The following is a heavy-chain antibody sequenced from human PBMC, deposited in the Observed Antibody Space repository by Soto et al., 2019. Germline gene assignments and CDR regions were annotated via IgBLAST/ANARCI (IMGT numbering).Heavy chain of an antibody. V-gene: IGHV3-21*01. CDR1: GFTFSSYS. J-gene: IGHJ4*02. D-gene: IGHD3-9*01. CDR2: ISSSSSYI. CDR3: ARDLAVSDDIFD. Sequence: SGGSLRLSCAASGFTFSSYSMNWVRQAPGKGLEWVSSISSSSSYIYYADSVKGRFTISRDNAKNSLYLQMNSLRAEDAAVYYCARDLAVSDDIFDWGQGTLVTVSS.